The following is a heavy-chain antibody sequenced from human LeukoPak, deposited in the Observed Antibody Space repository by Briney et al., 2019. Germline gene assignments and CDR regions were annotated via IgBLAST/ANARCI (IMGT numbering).Heavy chain of an antibody. V-gene: IGHV3-23*01. Sequence: GGSLRLSCAASGFTFSSYAMSWVRQAPGKGLEWVSAISGGGGSTYYADSVKGRFTISRDNSKNTLYLQMNSLRAEDTAVYYCAKEGASGSYYKYFQHWGQGTLVTVSS. CDR2: ISGGGGST. CDR3: AKEGASGSYYKYFQH. J-gene: IGHJ1*01. D-gene: IGHD1-26*01. CDR1: GFTFSSYA.